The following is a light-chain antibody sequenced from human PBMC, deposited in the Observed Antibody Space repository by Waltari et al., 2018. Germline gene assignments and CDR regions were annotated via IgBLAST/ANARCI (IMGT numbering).Light chain of an antibody. CDR1: SSNIGSNS. Sequence: QSVLTQPPSASGTPGQRVTISCSGSSSNIGSNSVNWYQQVPGTAPKLLIYKNSQRPSGVPDLFSGSKSGTSASLAISGLQSEDEADYYCAAWDDSLNGYVVFGGGTKLTVL. CDR3: AAWDDSLNGYVV. V-gene: IGLV1-44*01. CDR2: KNS. J-gene: IGLJ2*01.